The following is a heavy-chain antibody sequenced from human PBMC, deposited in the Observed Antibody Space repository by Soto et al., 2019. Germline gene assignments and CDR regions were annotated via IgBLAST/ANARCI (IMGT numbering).Heavy chain of an antibody. V-gene: IGHV4-34*01. CDR3: ARGGYSGYAH. J-gene: IGHJ4*02. CDR2: INHRGST. D-gene: IGHD5-12*01. Sequence: QVQLQQWGAGLLKPSETLSLTCAVYGVSISGYYWCWIRQPPGKGLEWRGEINHRGSTNYNPSHKSRVTISVDTSKNQFSLELSSVTAADTAVYYCARGGYSGYAHWGQGTLVTVSS. CDR1: GVSISGYY.